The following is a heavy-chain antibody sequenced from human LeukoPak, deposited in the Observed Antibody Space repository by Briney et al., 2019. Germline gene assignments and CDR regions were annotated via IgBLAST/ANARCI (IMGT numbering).Heavy chain of an antibody. CDR1: GYTFTDYY. CDR3: ARVLRSGWYFESGY. J-gene: IGHJ4*02. Sequence: ASVKVSCKASGYTFTDYYLHWVRQAPGQGLEWMGWINPNGGVTTYAQKFHSRVTLTRDTSISTAYMELTSLTSDDTAVYFCARVLRSGWYFESGYWGQGTQVTVSS. D-gene: IGHD6-19*01. V-gene: IGHV1-2*02. CDR2: INPNGGVT.